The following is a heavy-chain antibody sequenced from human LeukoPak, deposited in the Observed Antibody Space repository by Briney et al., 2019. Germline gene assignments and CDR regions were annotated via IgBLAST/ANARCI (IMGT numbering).Heavy chain of an antibody. CDR1: GYTFTSYY. CDR2: INPSGGST. D-gene: IGHD1-7*01. CDR3: ARRGRYNWNYFSLDY. V-gene: IGHV1-46*01. Sequence: ASVKVSCKASGYTFTSYYMHWVRQAPGQGLEWMGIINPSGGSTSYAQKFQGRVTMTRDTSTSTVYMELSSLGSEDTAVYYCARRGRYNWNYFSLDYWGQGTLVTVSS. J-gene: IGHJ4*02.